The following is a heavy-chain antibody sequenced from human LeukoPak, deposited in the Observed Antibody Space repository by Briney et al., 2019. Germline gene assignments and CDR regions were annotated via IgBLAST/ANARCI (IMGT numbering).Heavy chain of an antibody. Sequence: ASVKVSCKASGYTFTAYYIHWVRQAPGQGLEWMGIINPSGGFTNYAQKFQGRVTMTTDTSTSTIYMEVSRLTSEDTAMYYCARASPLLHDAFDIWGQGTRVTVSS. CDR1: GYTFTAYY. V-gene: IGHV1-46*01. CDR3: ARASPLLHDAFDI. J-gene: IGHJ3*02. CDR2: INPSGGFT. D-gene: IGHD3-10*01.